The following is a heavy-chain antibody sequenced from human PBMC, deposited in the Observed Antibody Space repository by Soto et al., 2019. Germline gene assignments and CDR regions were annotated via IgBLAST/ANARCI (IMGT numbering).Heavy chain of an antibody. J-gene: IGHJ5*02. CDR3: FGWLGSNWLDP. CDR2: INHSGNT. Sequence: QVQPQQWGTGLLKPSETLSLTCAVYGGSFSTYYWNWIRQPPGKGLEWIGEINHSGNTQYNPSLKSRGTMSLDPSKNQFSLKLSSVTDADTAVSSCFGWLGSNWLDPWGQGTLVTVSS. D-gene: IGHD3-22*01. V-gene: IGHV4-34*01. CDR1: GGSFSTYY.